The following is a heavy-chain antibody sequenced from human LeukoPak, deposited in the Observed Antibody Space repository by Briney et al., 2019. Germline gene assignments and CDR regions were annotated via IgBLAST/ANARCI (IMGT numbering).Heavy chain of an antibody. Sequence: SETLSLTCTVSGGSISSYYWSWIRQPPGKGLKWIGYIYYSGSTNYNPSLKSRVTISVDTSKNQFSLKLSSVTAADTAVYYCARDIVVVPAAIDYFDYWGQGTLVTVSS. V-gene: IGHV4-59*01. CDR3: ARDIVVVPAAIDYFDY. CDR1: GGSISSYY. J-gene: IGHJ4*02. CDR2: IYYSGST. D-gene: IGHD2-2*01.